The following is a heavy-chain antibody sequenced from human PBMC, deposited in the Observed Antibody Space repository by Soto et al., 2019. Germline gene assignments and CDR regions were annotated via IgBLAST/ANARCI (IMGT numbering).Heavy chain of an antibody. CDR1: GFSLSTSGVG. Sequence: QITLKESGPTLVNPTQTLTLTCTFSGFSLSTSGVGVGWIRQPPGKALEWLALIYWDDDKRYSPSLKSRLTITKDTSKNQVVLTMTNMDPVDTATYYCVRIFMITFGGVIVDYWGQGTLVTVSS. V-gene: IGHV2-5*02. CDR3: VRIFMITFGGVIVDY. CDR2: IYWDDDK. D-gene: IGHD3-16*02. J-gene: IGHJ4*02.